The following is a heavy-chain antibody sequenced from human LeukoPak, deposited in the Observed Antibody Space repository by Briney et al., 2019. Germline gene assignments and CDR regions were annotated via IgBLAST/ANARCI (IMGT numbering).Heavy chain of an antibody. CDR3: AKDPTHSGNYYDSSGYYYGPDY. CDR2: ISGSGGST. J-gene: IGHJ4*02. CDR1: GFTFSSYA. Sequence: PGGSLRLSCAASGFTFSSYAMSWVRQAPGKGLEWVSAISGSGGSTYYADSVKGRFTIFRDNSKNTLYLQMNSLRAEDTAVYYCAKDPTHSGNYYDSSGYYYGPDYWGQGTLVTVSS. D-gene: IGHD3-22*01. V-gene: IGHV3-23*01.